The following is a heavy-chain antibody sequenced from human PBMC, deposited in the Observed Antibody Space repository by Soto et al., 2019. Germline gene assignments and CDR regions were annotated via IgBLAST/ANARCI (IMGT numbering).Heavy chain of an antibody. J-gene: IGHJ4*02. CDR2: VYHTGST. V-gene: IGHV4-38-2*01. D-gene: IGHD3-22*01. CDR3: ARAPHDSFFDF. Sequence: PSETLSLTCAVSAYSISSGYYWGWIRQPPGKGLEWIGSVYHTGSTYYNPSLKSRVTISVDTSKSQFSLKLSSVTAADTAVYYCARAPHDSFFDFWGQGTLVTVSS. CDR1: AYSISSGYY.